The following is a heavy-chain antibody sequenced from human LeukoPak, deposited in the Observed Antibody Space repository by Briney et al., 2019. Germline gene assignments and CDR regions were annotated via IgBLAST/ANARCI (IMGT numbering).Heavy chain of an antibody. CDR1: GFTFSNAW. Sequence: GGSLRLSCAASGFTFSNAWMSWVRQAPGKGLEWVGRIKSKSDGGTTDYAAPVKGRFIISRDDSKNTLYVQMNSLKTEDTAVYYCTTIAAAGQVDYWGQGTLVTVSS. J-gene: IGHJ4*02. CDR3: TTIAAAGQVDY. D-gene: IGHD6-13*01. V-gene: IGHV3-15*01. CDR2: IKSKSDGGTT.